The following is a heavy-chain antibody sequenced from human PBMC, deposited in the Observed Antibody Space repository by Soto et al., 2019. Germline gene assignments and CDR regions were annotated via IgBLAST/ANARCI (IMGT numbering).Heavy chain of an antibody. D-gene: IGHD2-15*01. V-gene: IGHV4-39*01. CDR1: GGSISSSSYY. CDR2: IYYSGST. CDR3: ARHTPAISISDH. J-gene: IGHJ4*02. Sequence: SETLSLTCTVSGGSISSSSYYWGWIRQPPGKGLEWIGSIYYSGSTYYKPSLKNRVTKSVDTSKNQLSLKLSSVTAADTAVYYCARHTPAISISDHWGQGTLVTVSS.